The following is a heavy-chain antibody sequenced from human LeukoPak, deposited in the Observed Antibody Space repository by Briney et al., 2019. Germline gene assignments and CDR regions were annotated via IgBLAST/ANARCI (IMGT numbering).Heavy chain of an antibody. D-gene: IGHD1-1*01. V-gene: IGHV3-23*01. J-gene: IGHJ4*02. CDR2: TSGGAGRT. Sequence: PGGSLRLSCAASGFTFSTYAMSWVRQAPGEGLEWVSVTSGGAGRTNYADSVKGRFTISRDKSKNTLYLQMNSLRAEDTAVYYCAKALSGTLAGNFDYWGQGTLVTVSS. CDR3: AKALSGTLAGNFDY. CDR1: GFTFSTYA.